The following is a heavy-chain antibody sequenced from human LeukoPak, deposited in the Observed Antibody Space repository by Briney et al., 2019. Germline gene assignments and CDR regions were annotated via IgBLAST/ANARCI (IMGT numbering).Heavy chain of an antibody. CDR1: GYTFTSNG. Sequence: GASVKVSCMASGYTFTSNGISWVRQAPGQGLEWMGWISAYNGNTNYAQKLQGRVTMTTDTSTSTAYMELRSLRSDDTAVYYCARNVGGTRGAPFDYWGQGTLVTVSS. J-gene: IGHJ4*02. V-gene: IGHV1-18*04. CDR3: ARNVGGTRGAPFDY. D-gene: IGHD1-26*01. CDR2: ISAYNGNT.